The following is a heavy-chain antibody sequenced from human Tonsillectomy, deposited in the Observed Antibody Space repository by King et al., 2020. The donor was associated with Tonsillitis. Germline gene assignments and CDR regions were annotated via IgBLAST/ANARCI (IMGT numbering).Heavy chain of an antibody. V-gene: IGHV1-18*04. J-gene: IGHJ4*02. D-gene: IGHD6-19*01. Sequence: PVASVPVSCPASGSPFLPSGLRWVRQAPGRGLAWLGWLRASKGNTTDTQPCQGRVSMTPDTSTTTAYMALRSLRSDDTAVYYCARGTGIAVPGLLDYWGQGTLVIVSS. CDR3: ARGTGIAVPGLLDY. CDR1: GSPFLPSG. CDR2: LRASKGNT.